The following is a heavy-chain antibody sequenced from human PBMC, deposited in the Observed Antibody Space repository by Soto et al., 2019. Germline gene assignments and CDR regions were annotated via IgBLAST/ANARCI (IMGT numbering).Heavy chain of an antibody. D-gene: IGHD6-13*01. CDR3: ARGRGAAADYFDF. CDR1: GFTFSDYY. CDR2: ISSSTSHT. V-gene: IGHV3-11*05. J-gene: IGHJ4*02. Sequence: QVQLVESGGGLVKPGGSLRLSCEVSGFTFSDYYMTWIRQAPGKGLEWVSYISSSTSHTNYADSVKGRFTISRDNAKNSLFLKTNSLRAEDTAVYYCARGRGAAADYFDFWGQGTLVTVSS.